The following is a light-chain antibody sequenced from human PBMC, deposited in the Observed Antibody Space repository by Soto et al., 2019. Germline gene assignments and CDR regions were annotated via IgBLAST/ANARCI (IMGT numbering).Light chain of an antibody. CDR3: QQYYNTLWT. V-gene: IGKV4-1*01. CDR2: WAS. J-gene: IGKJ1*01. Sequence: DSVMTQSPDSLAVSLGERATINCKSSQSVLYSSNNKNYLAWYQQKPGQPPKLLIYWASTRESGVPDRFSGSGSGTDFTLTISRLQAEDVAVYYCQQYYNTLWTFGQGTKVEIK. CDR1: QSVLYSSNNKNY.